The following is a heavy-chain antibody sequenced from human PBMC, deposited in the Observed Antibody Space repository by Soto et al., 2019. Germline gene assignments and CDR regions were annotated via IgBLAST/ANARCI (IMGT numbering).Heavy chain of an antibody. V-gene: IGHV1-3*01. J-gene: IGHJ6*02. D-gene: IGHD2-2*01. CDR2: INAGNGNT. Sequence: ASVKVSCKASGYTFTSYAMHWVRQAPGQRLEWMGWINAGNGNTRYSQKFQGRVTITRDTSASTAYMELSSLRSEDTAVYYCARVRPAAIYYYYGMDVWGQGTTVTVSS. CDR1: GYTFTSYA. CDR3: ARVRPAAIYYYYGMDV.